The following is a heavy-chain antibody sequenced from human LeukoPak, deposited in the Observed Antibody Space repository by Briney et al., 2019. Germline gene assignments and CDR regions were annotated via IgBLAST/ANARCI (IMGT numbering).Heavy chain of an antibody. J-gene: IGHJ4*02. CDR1: GYSFTNSP. Sequence: ASVKVSCKASGYSFTNSPMNWVRQAPGQGPEWMGWINTNTGNPTYAQGFTGRFVFSLDASVSTAYLEINNLKAEDTAVYYCERDGSNWYYFDSWGQGTLVTVSS. V-gene: IGHV7-4-1*02. CDR2: INTNTGNP. D-gene: IGHD4-11*01. CDR3: ERDGSNWYYFDS.